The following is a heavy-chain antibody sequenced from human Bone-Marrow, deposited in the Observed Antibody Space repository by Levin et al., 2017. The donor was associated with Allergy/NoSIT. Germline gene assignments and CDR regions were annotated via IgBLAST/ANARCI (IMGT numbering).Heavy chain of an antibody. J-gene: IGHJ6*02. CDR1: GFTFSSYG. Sequence: QSSETLSLTCAASGFTFSSYGMHWVRQAPGKGLEWVAVISYDGSNKYYADSVKGRFTISRDNSKNTLYLQMNSLRAEDPAVYYSIRGRGLNYYYGMDVWGQGTTVTVSS. D-gene: IGHD3-10*01. V-gene: IGHV3-30*03. CDR2: ISYDGSNK. CDR3: IRGRGLNYYYGMDV.